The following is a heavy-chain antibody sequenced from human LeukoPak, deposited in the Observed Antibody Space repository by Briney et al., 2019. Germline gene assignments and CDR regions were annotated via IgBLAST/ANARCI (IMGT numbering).Heavy chain of an antibody. CDR1: GYSISSGYY. J-gene: IGHJ4*02. Sequence: KPSETLSLTCTVSGYSISSGYYWGWIRQPPGKGLEWIGEINHSGSTNYNPSLKSRVTISVDTSKNQFSLKLSSVTAADTAVYYCATSPRRAPRRYFDYWGQGTLVTVSS. CDR3: ATSPRRAPRRYFDY. CDR2: INHSGST. V-gene: IGHV4-38-2*02.